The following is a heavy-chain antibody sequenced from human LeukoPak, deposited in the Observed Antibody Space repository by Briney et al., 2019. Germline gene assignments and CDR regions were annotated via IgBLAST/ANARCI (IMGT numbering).Heavy chain of an antibody. CDR2: IYHSGST. J-gene: IGHJ4*02. CDR3: ARDNYDSSGPYYFDY. Sequence: SETLSLTCTVSGYSISSGYYWGWIRQPPGEGLEWIGSIYHSGSTYYNPSLKSRVTISVDTSKNQFSLKLSSVTAADTAVYYCARDNYDSSGPYYFDYWGQGTLVTVSS. CDR1: GYSISSGYY. V-gene: IGHV4-38-2*02. D-gene: IGHD3-22*01.